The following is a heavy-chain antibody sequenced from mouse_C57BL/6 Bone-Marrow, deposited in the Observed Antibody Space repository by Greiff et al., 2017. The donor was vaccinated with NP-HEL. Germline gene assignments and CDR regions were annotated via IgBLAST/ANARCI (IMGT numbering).Heavy chain of an antibody. CDR1: GYAFSSYW. Sequence: QVQLQQSGAELVKPGASVKISCKASGYAFSSYWMNWVKQRPGKGLEWIGQIYPGDGDTNYNGQFKGKATLTADKSSSTAYMQLSSLTSEDSAVYFCARWLYYYGSRYAMDYWGQGTSVTVSS. D-gene: IGHD1-1*01. CDR2: IYPGDGDT. V-gene: IGHV1-80*01. CDR3: ARWLYYYGSRYAMDY. J-gene: IGHJ4*01.